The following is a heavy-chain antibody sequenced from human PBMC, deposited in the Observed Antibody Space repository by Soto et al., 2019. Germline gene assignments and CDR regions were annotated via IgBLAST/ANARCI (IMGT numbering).Heavy chain of an antibody. CDR3: AGVHLVAGSAFYCAMDA. CDR1: GFDLTSSR. J-gene: IGHJ6*02. V-gene: IGHV3-21*01. CDR2: ISGSGKDT. Sequence: GGSLRLSCVPSGFDLTSSRMKWVRQAPGQGLERVASISGSGKDTFYRHSVTCRFAISRDSAGTSLFLRMCSVKVEDTAVYHCAGVHLVAGSAFYCAMDAWGPGTTVTVSS. D-gene: IGHD6-6*01.